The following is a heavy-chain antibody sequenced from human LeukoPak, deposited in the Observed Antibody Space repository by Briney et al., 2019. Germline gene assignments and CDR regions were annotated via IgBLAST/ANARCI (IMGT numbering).Heavy chain of an antibody. D-gene: IGHD2-2*01. V-gene: IGHV1-69*01. J-gene: IGHJ3*02. CDR2: IIPIFGTA. Sequence: SVKVSCKASGGTFSSYAISWVRQAPGQGLEWMGGIIPIFGTANCAQKFQGRVTITADESTSTAYMELSSLRSEDTAVYYCARTGKMTVPAAKVDAFDIWGQGTMVTVSS. CDR1: GGTFSSYA. CDR3: ARTGKMTVPAAKVDAFDI.